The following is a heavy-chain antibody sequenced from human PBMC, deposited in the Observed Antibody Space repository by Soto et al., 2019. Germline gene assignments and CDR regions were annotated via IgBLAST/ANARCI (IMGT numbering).Heavy chain of an antibody. D-gene: IGHD6-13*01. J-gene: IGHJ6*03. CDR2: VSDSGLT. Sequence: QVQLQESGPGLVKPSETLSLTCTVSGGSITGYSWSWIRQPPGKGLEWLGYVSDSGLTNYNPSLKSRVSMALNMSKHLCSLQLRALTAADTAVYYCAAAGSLYVYDYRDVWGKGTAVTVSS. CDR3: AAAGSLYVYDYRDV. CDR1: GGSITGYS. V-gene: IGHV4-59*08.